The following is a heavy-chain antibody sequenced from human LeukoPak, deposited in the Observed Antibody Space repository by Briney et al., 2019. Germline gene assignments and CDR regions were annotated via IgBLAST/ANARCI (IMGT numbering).Heavy chain of an antibody. V-gene: IGHV3-23*01. Sequence: GGSLRLSCAASGFTFSSYAMSWVRQAPGKGLEWVSAISGSGGSTYYADSVKGRFTISRDNAKNSLYLQMNSLRAEDTAVYYCAKFIQWAPYGPIDYWGQGTLVTVSS. CDR1: GFTFSSYA. D-gene: IGHD2-8*01. J-gene: IGHJ4*02. CDR2: ISGSGGST. CDR3: AKFIQWAPYGPIDY.